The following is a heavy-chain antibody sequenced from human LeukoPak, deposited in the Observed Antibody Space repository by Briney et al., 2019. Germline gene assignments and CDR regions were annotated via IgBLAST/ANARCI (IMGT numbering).Heavy chain of an antibody. CDR3: ARRSMVRGVKFDY. CDR1: GGSISSSSYY. Sequence: SETLSLTCTVSGGSISSSSYYWDWIRQPPGKGLEWIGSVYYSGSTYYNPSLRSRVAISVDTSKNQFSLKLSSVTAADTAVYYCARRSMVRGVKFDYWGQGTLVTVSS. J-gene: IGHJ4*02. D-gene: IGHD3-10*01. CDR2: VYYSGST. V-gene: IGHV4-39*01.